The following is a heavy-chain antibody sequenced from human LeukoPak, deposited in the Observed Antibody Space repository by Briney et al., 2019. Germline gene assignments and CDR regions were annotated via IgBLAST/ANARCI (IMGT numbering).Heavy chain of an antibody. Sequence: SGPALVKPTQTLTLTCTFSGFSPSTSGMRASWIRQPPGKALEWLARIDWDDDKFYSTSLKTRLTLSKDTSKTQVVLTMPNIDPVDTATYCCARSALGYDGAFVIWGQGTMVTVSS. CDR3: ARSALGYDGAFVI. V-gene: IGHV2-70*04. CDR2: IDWDDDK. J-gene: IGHJ3*02. CDR1: GFSPSTSGMR. D-gene: IGHD7-27*01.